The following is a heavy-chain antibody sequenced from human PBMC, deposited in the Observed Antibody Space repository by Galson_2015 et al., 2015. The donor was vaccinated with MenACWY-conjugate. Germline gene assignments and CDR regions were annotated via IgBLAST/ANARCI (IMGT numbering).Heavy chain of an antibody. CDR3: AEDRYYDSAGWSFDM. D-gene: IGHD3-22*01. CDR1: GYTFTGYY. Sequence: SVKVSCKAFGYTFTGYYIYWLRQAPGHGLEWMGWINPRSGATNYAQNFQGSVTLTRDTSITTAYMELSRLKSDDTAVYYCAEDRYYDSAGWSFDMWGQGTMVTVSS. V-gene: IGHV1-2*04. J-gene: IGHJ3*02. CDR2: INPRSGAT.